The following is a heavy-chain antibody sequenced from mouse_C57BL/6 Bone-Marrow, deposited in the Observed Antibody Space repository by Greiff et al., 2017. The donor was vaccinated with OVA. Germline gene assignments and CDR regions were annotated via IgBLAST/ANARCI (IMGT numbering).Heavy chain of an antibody. Sequence: QVQLQQPGAELVMPGASVKLSCKASGYTFTSYWMHWVKQRPGQGLEWIGEIDPSDSYTNYNQKFKGKSTLTVDKSSSTAYMQLSSLTSEDSAVYYCARGKDGRSSFAYWGQGTLVTVSA. V-gene: IGHV1-69*01. D-gene: IGHD1-1*01. J-gene: IGHJ3*01. CDR3: ARGKDGRSSFAY. CDR2: IDPSDSYT. CDR1: GYTFTSYW.